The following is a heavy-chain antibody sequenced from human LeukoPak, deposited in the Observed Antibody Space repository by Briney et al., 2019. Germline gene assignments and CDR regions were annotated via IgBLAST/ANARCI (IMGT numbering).Heavy chain of an antibody. CDR2: IYSGGST. D-gene: IGHD3-22*01. CDR1: GFTVSSNY. Sequence: GGSLRLSCAASGFTVSSNYMSWVRQAPGKGLEWVSVIYSGGSTYYADSVKGRFTISRDNSKNTPYLQMNSLRAEDTAVYYCARAYYYDSSGYYLPNYYFDYWGQGTLVTVSS. CDR3: ARAYYYDSSGYYLPNYYFDY. J-gene: IGHJ4*02. V-gene: IGHV3-66*01.